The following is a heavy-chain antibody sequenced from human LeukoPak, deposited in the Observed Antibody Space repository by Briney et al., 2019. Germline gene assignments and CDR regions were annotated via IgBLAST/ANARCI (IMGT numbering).Heavy chain of an antibody. Sequence: GESLKISCKGSGYSFSSYWIGWVRQMPRKGLEWMGIIYPGDSDTRYSPSFQGQVTISADKSISTAYLQWNSLKASDTAMYYCARQDGDYDIDYWGQGTLVTVSS. J-gene: IGHJ4*02. CDR3: ARQDGDYDIDY. V-gene: IGHV5-51*01. D-gene: IGHD4-17*01. CDR1: GYSFSSYW. CDR2: IYPGDSDT.